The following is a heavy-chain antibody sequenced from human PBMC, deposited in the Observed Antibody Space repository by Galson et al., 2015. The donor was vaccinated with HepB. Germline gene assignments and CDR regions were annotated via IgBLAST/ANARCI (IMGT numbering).Heavy chain of an antibody. D-gene: IGHD3-10*01. CDR3: ARGPLGLLWFGESDY. V-gene: IGHV3-33*01. Sequence: SLRLSCAASGFTFSSYGMHWVRQAPGKGLEWVAVIWYDGSNKYYADSVKGRFTISRDNSKNTLYLQMNSLRAEDTAVYYCARGPLGLLWFGESDYWGQGTLVTVSS. CDR1: GFTFSSYG. J-gene: IGHJ4*02. CDR2: IWYDGSNK.